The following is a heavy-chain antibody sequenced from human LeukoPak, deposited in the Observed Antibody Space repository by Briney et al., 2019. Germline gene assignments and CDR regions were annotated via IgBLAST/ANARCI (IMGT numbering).Heavy chain of an antibody. CDR3: ARPRGCGSSRCNNFDY. D-gene: IGHD2-2*01. V-gene: IGHV3-43D*03. CDR1: GFTFDDYA. Sequence: PGGSLRLSCAASGFTFDDYAMHWVRQVPGKGLEWVSLISWDGGSTYYADSVKGRFTISRDNAKNSLYLQMNRLRAEDTAVYYCARPRGCGSSRCNNFDYWGQGTLVTVSS. J-gene: IGHJ4*02. CDR2: ISWDGGST.